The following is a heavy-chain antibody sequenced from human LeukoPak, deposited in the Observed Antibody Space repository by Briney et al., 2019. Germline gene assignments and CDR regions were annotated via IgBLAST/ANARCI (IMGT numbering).Heavy chain of an antibody. Sequence: PSETLSLTCTVSGGSISSYYWSWIRQPPGKGLEWIGYIYYSGSTNYNPSLKSRVTISVDTSKNQFSLKLSSVTAADTAVYYCARERPAYDSTIVDYWGQGALVTVSS. D-gene: IGHD3-22*01. V-gene: IGHV4-59*01. CDR1: GGSISSYY. CDR2: IYYSGST. J-gene: IGHJ4*02. CDR3: ARERPAYDSTIVDY.